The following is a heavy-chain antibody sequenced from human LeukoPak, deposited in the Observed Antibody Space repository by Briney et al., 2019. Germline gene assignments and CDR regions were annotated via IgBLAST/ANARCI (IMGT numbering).Heavy chain of an antibody. V-gene: IGHV3-73*01. D-gene: IGHD3-22*01. CDR2: ISSKANSYAT. Sequence: GESLRLSCAASGFTFSGSAMHWVRQASGKGLEWVGRISSKANSYATAYAASVKGRFTISRDDSKNTAYLQMNSLKTEDTAVYYCTRRYHYDSSGYYYRDYWGQGSLLTVSS. CDR3: TRRYHYDSSGYYYRDY. J-gene: IGHJ4*02. CDR1: GFTFSGSA.